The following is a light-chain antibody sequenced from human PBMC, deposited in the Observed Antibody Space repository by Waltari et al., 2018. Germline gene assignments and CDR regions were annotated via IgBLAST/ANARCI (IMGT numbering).Light chain of an antibody. Sequence: EIVMTQSPATLSVSPGERATLSCWASQSVFNNFAWYQQKPGQAPRLLVHGAYTRATCIPARFSGSGSGTEFTLTISSLQSEDSGHYYCQQYNDWPPTWTLGQGTKVEI. CDR1: QSVFNN. J-gene: IGKJ1*01. CDR3: QQYNDWPPTWT. V-gene: IGKV3-15*01. CDR2: GAY.